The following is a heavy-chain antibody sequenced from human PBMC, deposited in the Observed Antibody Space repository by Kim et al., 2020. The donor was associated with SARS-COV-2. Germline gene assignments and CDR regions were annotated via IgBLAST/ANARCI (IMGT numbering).Heavy chain of an antibody. J-gene: IGHJ4*02. CDR2: ISYDGSNK. CDR1: GFTFSSYA. D-gene: IGHD3-3*01. CDR3: ARCSGQEWPGYLFDY. V-gene: IGHV3-30*04. Sequence: GGSLRLSCAASGFTFSSYAMHWVRQAPGKGLEWVAVISYDGSNKYYVDSVKGRFTISRDNSKNTLYLQMNSLRAEDTAVYYCARCSGQEWPGYLFDYWGQGTLVTVSS.